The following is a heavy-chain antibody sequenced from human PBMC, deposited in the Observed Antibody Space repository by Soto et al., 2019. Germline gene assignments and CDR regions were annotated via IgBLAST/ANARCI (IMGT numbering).Heavy chain of an antibody. CDR3: ATLAVAGLYNWFDP. CDR2: ISAYNGNT. V-gene: IGHV1-18*01. D-gene: IGHD6-19*01. Sequence: ASVKVSCKASGYTFTSYGISWVRQAPGQGLEWMGWISAYNGNTIYAQKFQGRVTMTEDTSTDTAYMELSSLRSEDTAVYYCATLAVAGLYNWFDPWGQGTLVTVSS. J-gene: IGHJ5*02. CDR1: GYTFTSYG.